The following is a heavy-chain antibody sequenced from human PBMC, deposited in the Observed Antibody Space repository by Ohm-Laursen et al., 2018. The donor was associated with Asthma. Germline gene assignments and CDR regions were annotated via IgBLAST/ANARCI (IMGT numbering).Heavy chain of an antibody. CDR1: GFTFRSYA. J-gene: IGHJ4*02. CDR2: LPYDESNN. Sequence: SLRLPCAAPGFTFRSYAMHWVRQASGKGLEWVAVLPYDESNNDYADSVKGRFTISRDNSKNTLYLQMNSLRAEDTAVYYCAKDSSEVVAADEYWGQGTLVTVSS. D-gene: IGHD2-15*01. V-gene: IGHV3-30-3*01. CDR3: AKDSSEVVAADEY.